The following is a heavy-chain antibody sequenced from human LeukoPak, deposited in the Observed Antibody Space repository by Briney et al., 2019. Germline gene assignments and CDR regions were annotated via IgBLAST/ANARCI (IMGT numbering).Heavy chain of an antibody. V-gene: IGHV3-23*01. CDR3: AKDWTGTKPFDL. J-gene: IGHJ2*01. Sequence: GGSLRLSCAASGFTYSSYGVSWVRQAPGKGLEWVSAISGSGGSTYYADSVKGRFTISRDNFKNTLYLQMNSLRAEDTAVYYCAKDWTGTKPFDLWGRGTLVTVSS. CDR1: GFTYSSYG. CDR2: ISGSGGST. D-gene: IGHD3/OR15-3a*01.